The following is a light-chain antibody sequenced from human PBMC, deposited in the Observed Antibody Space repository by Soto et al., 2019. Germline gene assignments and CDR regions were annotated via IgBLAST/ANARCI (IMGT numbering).Light chain of an antibody. CDR3: QQYGSSPRT. Sequence: DIVLTQSPGTLSLSPGERATLSCRASQTVRSSSLAWYQQKPGQAPRLLIFGASTRAAGFPDRFSGSWSGTDFTLTISRLEPEDFAVYYCQQYGSSPRTFGQGTKVEIK. V-gene: IGKV3-20*01. J-gene: IGKJ1*01. CDR1: QTVRSSS. CDR2: GAS.